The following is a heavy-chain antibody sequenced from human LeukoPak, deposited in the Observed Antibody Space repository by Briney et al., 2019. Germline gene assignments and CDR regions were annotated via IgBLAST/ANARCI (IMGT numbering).Heavy chain of an antibody. CDR2: IKKDGSEK. V-gene: IGHV3-7*01. J-gene: IGHJ6*02. D-gene: IGHD4-17*01. Sequence: GGSLRLSGAASGFTLSSYWMSWVRKAPGKGLEWVPNIKKDGSEKYYVDSVKGRFTISRDNAKNSLYLQMNSLRAEDTAVYYCARVTTVTEYYYYYGMDVWGQGTTVTVSS. CDR1: GFTLSSYW. CDR3: ARVTTVTEYYYYYGMDV.